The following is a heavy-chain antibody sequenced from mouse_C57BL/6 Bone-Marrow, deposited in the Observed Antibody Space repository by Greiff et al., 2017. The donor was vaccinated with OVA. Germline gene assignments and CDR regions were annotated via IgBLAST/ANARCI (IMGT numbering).Heavy chain of an antibody. CDR1: GFTFSDYY. CDR3: ARQNWDWFAY. CDR2: ISNGGGST. D-gene: IGHD4-1*01. J-gene: IGHJ3*01. Sequence: EVQVVESGGGLVQPGGSLKLSCAASGFTFSDYYMYWVRQTPEKRLEWVAYISNGGGSTYYPDTVKGRFTISRDNAKNTLYLQMSRLKSEDTAMYYCARQNWDWFAYWGQGTPVTVSA. V-gene: IGHV5-12*01.